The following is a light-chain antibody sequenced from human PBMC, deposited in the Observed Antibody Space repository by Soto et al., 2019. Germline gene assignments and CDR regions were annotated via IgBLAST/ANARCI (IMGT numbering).Light chain of an antibody. CDR2: AVH. J-gene: IGLJ1*01. V-gene: IGLV2-14*03. CDR1: TSDIGGYEY. Sequence: QSALTQPASVSGSPGQSITISCTGSTSDIGGYEYVSWYQQYPGKAPRHILYAVHSRPSGVSNRFSGSKSGNTASLTISGLQAEDEADYHCSSYTPSSTYVFGTGTKLTVL. CDR3: SSYTPSSTYV.